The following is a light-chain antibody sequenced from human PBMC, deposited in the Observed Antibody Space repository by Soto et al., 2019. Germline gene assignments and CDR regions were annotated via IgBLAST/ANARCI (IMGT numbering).Light chain of an antibody. CDR2: GAS. CDR3: QQYGSSPPIT. J-gene: IGKJ5*01. V-gene: IGKV3-20*01. Sequence: SPATLSLSPVERATLSCRASQSVSNNYLAWYQQKPGQAPRLFIYGASSGATGIPDRFSGSGSGTDFTLTISRLEPEDFAVYYCQQYGSSPPITFGQGTRLEIK. CDR1: QSVSNNY.